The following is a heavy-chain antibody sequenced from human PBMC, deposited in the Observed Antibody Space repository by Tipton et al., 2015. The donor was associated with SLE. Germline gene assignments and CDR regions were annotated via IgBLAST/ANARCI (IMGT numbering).Heavy chain of an antibody. Sequence: TLSLTCAVYGGSFSGYYWSCIRQPPGKGLEWIGEINHSGSTNYNPSLKSRVTISVDTSKNQFSLRLNSVTAADTAVYYCAREGGGSYFDGAFDIWGQGTMVTVSS. CDR1: GGSFSGYY. D-gene: IGHD1-26*01. CDR2: INHSGST. V-gene: IGHV4-34*01. J-gene: IGHJ3*02. CDR3: AREGGGSYFDGAFDI.